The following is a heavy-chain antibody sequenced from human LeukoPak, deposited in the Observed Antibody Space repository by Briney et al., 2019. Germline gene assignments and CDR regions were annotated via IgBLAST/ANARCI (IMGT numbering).Heavy chain of an antibody. Sequence: GGSLRLSCAASGFTFDDYAMHWVRQAPGKGLEWVSGITWNSGSIGYADSVRGRFTISRDNAENSLYLQMNSLRAEDTALYYCAKSRHSSSWNYYFDYWGQGTLVTVSS. CDR3: AKSRHSSSWNYYFDY. CDR2: ITWNSGSI. CDR1: GFTFDDYA. D-gene: IGHD6-13*01. V-gene: IGHV3-9*01. J-gene: IGHJ4*02.